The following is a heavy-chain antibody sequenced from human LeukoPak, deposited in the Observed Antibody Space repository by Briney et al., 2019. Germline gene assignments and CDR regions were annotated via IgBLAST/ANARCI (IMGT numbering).Heavy chain of an antibody. CDR2: ISGSGGST. CDR3: AKRAPITITFRPPDAFDI. Sequence: GGSLRLSCAASGFTFSSYAMSWVRQAPGKGLEWVSAISGSGGSTYYADSVKGRFTISRDNSKNTLYLQMSSLRAEDTAVYYCAKRAPITITFRPPDAFDIWGQGTMVTVSS. V-gene: IGHV3-23*01. CDR1: GFTFSSYA. D-gene: IGHD3-16*01. J-gene: IGHJ3*02.